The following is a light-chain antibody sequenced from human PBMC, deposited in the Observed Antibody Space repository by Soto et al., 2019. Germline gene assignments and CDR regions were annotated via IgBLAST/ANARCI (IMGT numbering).Light chain of an antibody. V-gene: IGLV2-11*01. J-gene: IGLJ2*01. CDR1: SSDVGAYNY. CDR3: SSYAGTYTLI. CDR2: DVN. Sequence: QSALTQPRSVSGSPGQSVTISCTGTSSDVGAYNYVSWYQQHPGKAPKLMIYDVNKRPSGVPDRFSGSKSGNTASLTISGLQTEDEADSYCSSYAGTYTLIFGGGTKLTVL.